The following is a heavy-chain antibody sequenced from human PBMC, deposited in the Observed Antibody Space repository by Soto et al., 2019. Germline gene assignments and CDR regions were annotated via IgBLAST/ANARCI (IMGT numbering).Heavy chain of an antibody. Sequence: SETLSVTCTVSGGSVRDGSYYWAWRRQPPGKGLEWIGHIYHSGSTIYNPSLKSRVTISIDTSKSQFSLNLNSMTAADTAVYYCAGYNWNYYFDPWGQGTLVTVSS. V-gene: IGHV4-61*01. D-gene: IGHD1-7*01. CDR3: AGYNWNYYFDP. CDR1: GGSVRDGSYY. J-gene: IGHJ5*02. CDR2: IYHSGST.